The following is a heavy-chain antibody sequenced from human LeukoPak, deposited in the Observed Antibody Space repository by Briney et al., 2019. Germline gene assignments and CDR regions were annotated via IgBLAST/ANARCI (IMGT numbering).Heavy chain of an antibody. V-gene: IGHV4-4*02. CDR3: ARGVSIAARTYYMDV. J-gene: IGHJ6*03. CDR1: GGSISSSNW. CDR2: IYHSGST. Sequence: PSETLSLTCAVSGGSISSSNWWSWVRQPPGKGLEWIGEIYHSGSTNYNPSLKSRVTISVDKSKNQFSLKLSSVTAADTAVYYCARGVSIAARTYYMDVWGKGTTVTVSS. D-gene: IGHD6-6*01.